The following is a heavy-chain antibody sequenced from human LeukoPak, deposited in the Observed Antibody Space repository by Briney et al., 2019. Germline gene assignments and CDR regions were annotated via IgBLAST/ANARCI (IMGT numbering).Heavy chain of an antibody. Sequence: GGSLRLSCAASGFTFSSYGMHWVRQAPGKGLEWVAFIHYDGTIKYYADSVKGRFTISRDNAKNSLYMQVNSLRAEDTAVYYYARGGYSSSWYHDSWGQGTLVTVSS. CDR3: ARGGYSSSWYHDS. J-gene: IGHJ4*02. D-gene: IGHD6-13*01. CDR1: GFTFSSYG. V-gene: IGHV3-30*02. CDR2: IHYDGTIK.